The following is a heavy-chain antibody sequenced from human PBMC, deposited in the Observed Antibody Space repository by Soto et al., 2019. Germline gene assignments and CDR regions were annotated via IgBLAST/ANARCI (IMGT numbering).Heavy chain of an antibody. J-gene: IGHJ4*02. V-gene: IGHV4-31*03. CDR1: GGSISSGGYY. D-gene: IGHD2-21*02. Sequence: QVQLQESGPGLVKPSQTLSLTCTVSGGSISSGGYYWSWIRQHPGKGLEWIGYIYYSGSTYYNPSLKRRVXXSXDXXKNQSSLKLSSVTAADRAVYYCARGGGGDYPEFDYWGQGTLVTVSS. CDR3: ARGGGGDYPEFDY. CDR2: IYYSGST.